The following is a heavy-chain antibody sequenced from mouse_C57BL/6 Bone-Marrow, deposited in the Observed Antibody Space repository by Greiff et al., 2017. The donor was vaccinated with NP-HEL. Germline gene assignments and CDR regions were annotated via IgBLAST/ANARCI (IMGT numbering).Heavy chain of an antibody. D-gene: IGHD1-1*01. V-gene: IGHV1-64*01. CDR3: ASSRGKYWYFDV. CDR2: IHPNSGST. CDR1: GYTFTSYW. J-gene: IGHJ1*03. Sequence: QVQLQQPGAELVKPGASVKLSCKASGYTFTSYWMHWVKQRPGQGLEWIGMIHPNSGSTNYNEKFKSKATLTVDKSSSTAYMQLSSLTSEDSAVYYCASSRGKYWYFDVWGTGTTVTVSS.